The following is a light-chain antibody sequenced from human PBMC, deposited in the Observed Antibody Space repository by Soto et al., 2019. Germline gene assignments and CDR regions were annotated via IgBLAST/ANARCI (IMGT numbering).Light chain of an antibody. CDR2: GHN. Sequence: QSVLTQPPAVAGTPGQVVTISCAGTSSNIGSNVVNWYQHLPGRAPKLLIYGHNQRPSGVPDRFSGSKSGTSASLATSGLQSEDEAEYYCAAWDDNLSGFYVFGTGTKVTVL. CDR1: SSNIGSNV. CDR3: AAWDDNLSGFYV. J-gene: IGLJ1*01. V-gene: IGLV1-44*01.